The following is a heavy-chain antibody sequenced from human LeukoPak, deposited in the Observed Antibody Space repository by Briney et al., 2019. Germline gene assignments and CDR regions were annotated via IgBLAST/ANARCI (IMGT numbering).Heavy chain of an antibody. D-gene: IGHD1-7*01. CDR2: ISGSGGST. CDR1: GFTFSSYA. Sequence: GGSLRLSCAASGFTFSSYAMSWVRQAPGKGLEWVPAISGSGGSTYYADSVKGRFTISRDNSKNTLYLQMNSLRAEDTAVYYCAKSLRNWNYVPFLGYWGQGTLVTVSS. V-gene: IGHV3-23*01. J-gene: IGHJ4*02. CDR3: AKSLRNWNYVPFLGY.